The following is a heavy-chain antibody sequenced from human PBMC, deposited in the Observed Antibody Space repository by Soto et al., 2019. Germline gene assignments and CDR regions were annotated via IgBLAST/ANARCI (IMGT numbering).Heavy chain of an antibody. CDR1: GFTISSYS. V-gene: IGHV3-48*01. J-gene: IGHJ6*03. D-gene: IGHD2-2*01. CDR3: AREKPSIVVVPAASLNYYYYYMDV. CDR2: ISSSSSTI. Sequence: GGSLRLSCAASGFTISSYSMNWARQAPGKGLEWVSYISSSSSTIYYADSVKGRFTISRDNAKNSLYLQMNSLRAEDTAVYYCAREKPSIVVVPAASLNYYYYYMDVWGKGITVTVSS.